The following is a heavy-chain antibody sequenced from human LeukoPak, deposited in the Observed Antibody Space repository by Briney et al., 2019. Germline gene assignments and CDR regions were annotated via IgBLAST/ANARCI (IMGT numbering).Heavy chain of an antibody. V-gene: IGHV4-38-2*02. CDR2: IYHSGST. D-gene: IGHD1-7*01. Sequence: GSLRLSCAASGFTFRNYWMTWVRQSPGKGLEWIGSIYHSGSTYYNPSLKSRVTISVDTSKNQFSLKLSSVTAADTAVYYCARDDDWNYPYYYYYYMDVWGKGTTVTVSS. J-gene: IGHJ6*03. CDR1: GFTFRNYW. CDR3: ARDDDWNYPYYYYYYMDV.